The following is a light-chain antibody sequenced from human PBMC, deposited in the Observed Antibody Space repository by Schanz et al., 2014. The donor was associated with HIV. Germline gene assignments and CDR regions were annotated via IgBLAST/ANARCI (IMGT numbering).Light chain of an antibody. Sequence: EIVLTQSPGSLSLSPGGRATLSCGASQSVGSDLAWYQQKPGQAPRLVIYATSTRAAGIPDRFSGTGSGTDFTLTISSLEPEDFAVYYCQYFGNSGGTFGGGTKVEIK. V-gene: IGKV3-20*01. CDR2: ATS. CDR3: QYFGNSGGT. CDR1: QSVGSD. J-gene: IGKJ4*01.